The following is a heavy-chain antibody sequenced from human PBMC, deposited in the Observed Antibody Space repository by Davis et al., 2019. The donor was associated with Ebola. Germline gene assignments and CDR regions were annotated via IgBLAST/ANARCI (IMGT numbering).Heavy chain of an antibody. CDR1: GFTFSSYS. V-gene: IGHV3-7*03. Sequence: GESLKISCAASGFTFSSYSMSWVRQAPGKGLEWVANIKQDGSEKYYVDSVKGRFTISRDNAKNSLYLQMNSLRAEDTAVYYCTREGYQLLLPSDYWGQGTLVTVSS. CDR3: TREGYQLLLPSDY. D-gene: IGHD2-15*01. CDR2: IKQDGSEK. J-gene: IGHJ4*02.